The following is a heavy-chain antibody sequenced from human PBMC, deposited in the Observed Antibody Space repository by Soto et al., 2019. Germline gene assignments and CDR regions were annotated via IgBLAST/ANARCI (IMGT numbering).Heavy chain of an antibody. CDR1: GYTFTSYG. Sequence: SVKVSCKASGYTFTSYGISWVRQAPGQGLEWMGWISAYNGNTNYAQKLQGRVTMTTDTSTGTAYMELRSMRSGDTAVYYCARDCDWAKYYYDSSGYYYFDYWGQGTLVTVSS. V-gene: IGHV1-18*01. CDR3: ARDCDWAKYYYDSSGYYYFDY. CDR2: ISAYNGNT. D-gene: IGHD3-22*01. J-gene: IGHJ4*02.